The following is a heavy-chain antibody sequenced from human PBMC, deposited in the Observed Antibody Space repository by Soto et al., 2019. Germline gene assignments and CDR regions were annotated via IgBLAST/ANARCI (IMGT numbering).Heavy chain of an antibody. CDR2: ISAYNGNT. CDR1: GYTFTSYG. J-gene: IGHJ6*02. CDR3: ARFSGGSYNTYYFYYGMDV. D-gene: IGHD2-15*01. V-gene: IGHV1-18*01. Sequence: ASVKVSCKASGYTFTSYGISWVRQAPGQGLDWMGWISAYNGNTKYAQDLQGRVTMTTDTSTSTAYMELRSLRSDDTAVYYCARFSGGSYNTYYFYYGMDVWGQGTTVTSP.